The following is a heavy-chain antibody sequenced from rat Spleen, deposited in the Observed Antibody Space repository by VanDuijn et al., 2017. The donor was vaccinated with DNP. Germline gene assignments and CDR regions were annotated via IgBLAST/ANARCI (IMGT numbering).Heavy chain of an antibody. CDR1: GFTFSDYN. CDR2: IIYNSGST. V-gene: IGHV5-7*01. CDR3: TRQRLNWFSY. Sequence: EVQLVESGGGVVQSGRSLKVSCAASGFTFSDYNMAWVRQAPKKGLEWVATIIYNSGSTFYRDSVKGRFSVSRDNAKSTLFLQMASLRSEDTATYYCTRQRLNWFSYWGQGTLVTVSS. J-gene: IGHJ3*01.